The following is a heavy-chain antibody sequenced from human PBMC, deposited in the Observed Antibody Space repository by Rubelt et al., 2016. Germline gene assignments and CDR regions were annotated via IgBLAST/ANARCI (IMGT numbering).Heavy chain of an antibody. Sequence: QVQLVQSGAEVKKPGASVKVSCKASGYTFTSYGISWVRQAPGQGLEWMGWISAYNGNTNYAQKLPGRVTMTTEQSTRPADMELRSLRSDDTAVYYCARYLGIEGDFDYWGQGTLVTVSS. CDR1: GYTFTSYG. V-gene: IGHV1-18*01. D-gene: IGHD7-27*01. CDR2: ISAYNGNT. CDR3: ARYLGIEGDFDY. J-gene: IGHJ4*02.